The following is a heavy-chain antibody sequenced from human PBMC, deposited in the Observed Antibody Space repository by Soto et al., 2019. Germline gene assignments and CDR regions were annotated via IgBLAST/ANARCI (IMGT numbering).Heavy chain of an antibody. Sequence: QVQLVQSGAEVKKPGSSVKVSCKASGGTFSSYTISWVRQAPGQGLEWMGRIIPILGIANYAQKFQGRVTITADKSTSTAYMELSSLRSEDTSVYYWARAPRLGSGWALFAYWGQGTLVTVSS. V-gene: IGHV1-69*02. CDR2: IIPILGIA. J-gene: IGHJ4*02. CDR1: GGTFSSYT. CDR3: ARAPRLGSGWALFAY. D-gene: IGHD6-19*01.